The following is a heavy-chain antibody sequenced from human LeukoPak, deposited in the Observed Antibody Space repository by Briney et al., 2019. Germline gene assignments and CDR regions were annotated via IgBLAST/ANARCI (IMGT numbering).Heavy chain of an antibody. V-gene: IGHV3-64D*06. CDR1: GFTFSSYA. Sequence: GGSLRLSCSASGFTFSSYAMHWVRQAPGKGLEYVSAISSNGGSTYYADSVKGRFTISRDNSKNTLYLQMSSLRAEDTAVYYCVKSYYDILTGYPPLGGYFDYWGQGTLVTVSS. CDR2: ISSNGGST. J-gene: IGHJ4*02. CDR3: VKSYYDILTGYPPLGGYFDY. D-gene: IGHD3-9*01.